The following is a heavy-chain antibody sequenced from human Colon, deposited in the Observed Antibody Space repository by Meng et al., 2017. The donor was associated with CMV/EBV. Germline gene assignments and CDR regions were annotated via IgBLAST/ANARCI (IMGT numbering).Heavy chain of an antibody. CDR3: ARGRPYSLRYFDWLLLDFDY. D-gene: IGHD3-9*01. J-gene: IGHJ4*02. CDR1: GGSISSRNW. CDR2: IYHSGST. Sequence: GQLQESGPRLGKPSGTLSLTCAVSGGSISSRNWWSWVRQPPGKGLEWIGEIYHSGSTNYNPSLKSRVTISVDKSKNQFSLKLSSVTAADTAVYYCARGRPYSLRYFDWLLLDFDYWGQGTLVTVSS. V-gene: IGHV4-4*02.